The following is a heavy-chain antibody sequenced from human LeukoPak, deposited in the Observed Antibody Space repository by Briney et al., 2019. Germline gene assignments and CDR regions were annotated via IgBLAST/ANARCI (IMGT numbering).Heavy chain of an antibody. Sequence: VASVKVSCKASGGTFSSYAISWVRQAPGQGLEWMGGIIPIFGTANYAQKFQGRVTITTDESTSTAYMELSSLRSEDTAVYYCARGSPDGYYYQGGVHWFDPWGQGTLVTVSS. CDR3: ARGSPDGYYYQGGVHWFDP. CDR2: IIPIFGTA. J-gene: IGHJ5*02. D-gene: IGHD5-24*01. CDR1: GGTFSSYA. V-gene: IGHV1-69*05.